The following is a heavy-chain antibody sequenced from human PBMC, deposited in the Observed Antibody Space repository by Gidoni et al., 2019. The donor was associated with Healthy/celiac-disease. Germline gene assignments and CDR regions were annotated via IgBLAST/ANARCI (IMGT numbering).Heavy chain of an antibody. CDR1: GFTFSSHE. J-gene: IGHJ6*02. CDR2: ISSSGSTI. Sequence: QPGGSLRLSCAASGFTFSSHELNCVRQAPGKGLEWVSYISSSGSTIYYADSVKGRFTISRDNAKNSLYLQMNSLRAEDTAVYYCARIERYYYDSSGYYRFYYYYGMDVWGQGTTVTVSS. D-gene: IGHD3-22*01. V-gene: IGHV3-48*03. CDR3: ARIERYYYDSSGYYRFYYYYGMDV.